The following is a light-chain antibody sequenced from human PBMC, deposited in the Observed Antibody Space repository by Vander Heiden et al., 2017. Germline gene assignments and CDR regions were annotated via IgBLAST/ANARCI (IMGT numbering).Light chain of an antibody. J-gene: IGLJ2*01. Sequence: QSVLTQPPSTSGTPGQRVTIPCSGSSPNIGSNAVNWYQQLPGAAPRLLIYNNDQRPSGVPDRFSGSKSGTSASLSVSGLRSEDEADYYCAAWDDSLTGLVFGGGTKLTVL. V-gene: IGLV1-44*01. CDR2: NND. CDR3: AAWDDSLTGLV. CDR1: SPNIGSNA.